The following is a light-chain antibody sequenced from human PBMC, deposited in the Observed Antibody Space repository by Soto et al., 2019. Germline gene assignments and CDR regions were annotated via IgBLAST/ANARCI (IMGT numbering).Light chain of an antibody. CDR1: QSVRSNY. CDR2: GAS. V-gene: IGKV3-20*01. J-gene: IGKJ2*01. CDR3: QHYGGSPLYT. Sequence: EIVLTQSPGTLSLSPGEGATLSCRASQSVRSNYLAWYQQKPGQAPRLLIHGASSRATGIPDRFSGSGSGTDFTLTISRLEPEDFAVYYCQHYGGSPLYTFGQGTKLEIK.